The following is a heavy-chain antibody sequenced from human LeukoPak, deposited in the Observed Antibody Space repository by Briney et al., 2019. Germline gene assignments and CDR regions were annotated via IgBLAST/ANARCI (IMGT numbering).Heavy chain of an antibody. CDR2: IYYSGST. CDR1: GGSISSYY. J-gene: IGHJ3*02. D-gene: IGHD3-16*02. V-gene: IGHV4-59*08. CDR3: ARHLGTYRYSAFDI. Sequence: SETLSLTCTVSGGSISSYYWSWIRQPPGKGLEWIGYIYYSGSTNYNPSLKSRVTISVDTSKNHFSLHLSSVTAADTAVYYCARHLGTYRYSAFDIWGRGTMVTVSS.